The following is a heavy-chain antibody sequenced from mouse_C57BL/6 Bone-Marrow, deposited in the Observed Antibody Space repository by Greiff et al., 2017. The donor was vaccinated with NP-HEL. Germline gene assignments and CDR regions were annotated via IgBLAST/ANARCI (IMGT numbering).Heavy chain of an antibody. CDR3: TSDYDGNSPYYYAMDY. V-gene: IGHV14-4*01. Sequence: EVQLQQSGAELVRPGASVKLSCTASGFNIKDDYMHWVKQRPEQGLEWIGWIDPENGDTEYASKFQGKATITADTSSNTAYLQLSSLTSEDTAVYYCTSDYDGNSPYYYAMDYWGQGTSVTVSS. CDR2: IDPENGDT. CDR1: GFNIKDDY. D-gene: IGHD2-4*01. J-gene: IGHJ4*01.